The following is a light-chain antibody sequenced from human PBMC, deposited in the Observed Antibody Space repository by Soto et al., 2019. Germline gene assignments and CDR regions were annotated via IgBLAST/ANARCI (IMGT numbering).Light chain of an antibody. V-gene: IGKV1-39*01. CDR1: QSISSY. CDR3: QQSYSTLWT. Sequence: DIQMTQSPSSLSASVGDRVTITCRASQSISSYLNWYQQKPVKAPKLLIYAASSLQSGVPSRFSRSGSGTDFTLTISSLQPEDFATYYCQQSYSTLWTFGQGTKVEIK. CDR2: AAS. J-gene: IGKJ1*01.